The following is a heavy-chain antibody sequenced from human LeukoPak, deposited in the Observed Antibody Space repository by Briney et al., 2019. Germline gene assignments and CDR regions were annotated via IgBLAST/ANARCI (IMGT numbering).Heavy chain of an antibody. CDR1: GFIFSSYS. V-gene: IGHV3-48*01. CDR3: AVLTYQLLDYYFDY. D-gene: IGHD2-2*01. CDR2: ISSSGSTI. Sequence: GGSLRLSCAASGFIFSSYSMNWVRQAPGKGLEWGSYISSSGSTIYYADSVKGRFTISRDNAKNSLYLQMNSLRAEATAVYYCAVLTYQLLDYYFDYWGQGTLVTVSS. J-gene: IGHJ4*02.